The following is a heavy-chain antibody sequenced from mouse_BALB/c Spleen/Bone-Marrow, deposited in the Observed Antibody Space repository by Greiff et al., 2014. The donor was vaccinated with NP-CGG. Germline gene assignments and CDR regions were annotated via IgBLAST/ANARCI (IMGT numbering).Heavy chain of an antibody. J-gene: IGHJ4*01. V-gene: IGHV1-87*01. CDR1: GYTFTSYW. D-gene: IGHD2-10*01. CDR2: IYPGDGDT. CDR3: ARTGAYYGSMDY. Sequence: VQLQQSGAELARPGASVKLSCKASGYTFTSYWMQWVKQGPGQGLEWIGAIYPGDGDTRYTQKFKGKATLTADKSSSTAYMQLSSLASEDSAVYYCARTGAYYGSMDYWGQGTSVTVSS.